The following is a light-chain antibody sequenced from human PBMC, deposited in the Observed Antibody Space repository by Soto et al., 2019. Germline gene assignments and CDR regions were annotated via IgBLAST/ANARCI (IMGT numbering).Light chain of an antibody. J-gene: IGKJ1*01. Sequence: ILLTQSPVTLSLSPGERATLSCRATQIVISTYLAWYQQKPGQAPRLLIYGASSRATGIPDRFSGSGSGTDFTLTISRLEPEDFAVYYCQEYGRTFGQGTKVDIK. CDR1: QIVISTY. CDR3: QEYGRT. CDR2: GAS. V-gene: IGKV3-20*01.